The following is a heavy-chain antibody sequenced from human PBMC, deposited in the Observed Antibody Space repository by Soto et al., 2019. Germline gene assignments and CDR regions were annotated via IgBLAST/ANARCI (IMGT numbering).Heavy chain of an antibody. CDR3: GKDRDTYGAAYIFDY. V-gene: IGHV3-30*18. Sequence: GGSLRLSCAASGFTFSTYGMHWVRQAPGKGLEWVAVISYNGNNKYYTDSVKGRFTISRDNSKNTLYLQMNNLRAEDTAVYFCGKDRDTYGAAYIFDYWGQGTWSPSPQ. CDR2: ISYNGNNK. J-gene: IGHJ4*02. D-gene: IGHD5-18*01. CDR1: GFTFSTYG.